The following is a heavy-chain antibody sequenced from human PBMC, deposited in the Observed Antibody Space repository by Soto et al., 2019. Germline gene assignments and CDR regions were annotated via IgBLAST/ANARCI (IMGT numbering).Heavy chain of an antibody. Sequence: ASVKVSCKASGYTFVSYAISCVRQAPGQGLEWMGWISANSGSTNYAQNLQDRVTMTTDTSTNTVFMELRSLRSDDTAVYYCARDGYSNGWFLHWGQGTLVTVSS. CDR3: ARDGYSNGWFLH. D-gene: IGHD6-19*01. CDR2: ISANSGST. J-gene: IGHJ4*02. V-gene: IGHV1-18*01. CDR1: GYTFVSYA.